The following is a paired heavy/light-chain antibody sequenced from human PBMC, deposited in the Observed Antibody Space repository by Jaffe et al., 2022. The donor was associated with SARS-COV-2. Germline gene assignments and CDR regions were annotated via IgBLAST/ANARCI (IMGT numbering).Light chain of an antibody. V-gene: IGLV1-51*02. CDR1: TSNIGNNY. Sequence: QSVLTQPPSVSAAPGQKVTISCSGSTSNIGNNYVSWYQQLPGTAPKLLIYENNKRPSGIPDRFSGSKSGTSATLGIAGLQTGDEADYHCGTWDSSLSASVFGTGTKVTVL. J-gene: IGLJ1*01. CDR2: ENN. CDR3: GTWDSSLSASV.
Heavy chain of an antibody. J-gene: IGHJ6*03. CDR2: IVPIFGRP. CDR3: ARGGATVITVAEYYYYYMDV. Sequence: QVQLVQSGAEVKNPGSSVKVSCKASGGTFSSSGISWVRQAPGQGLEWMGGIVPIFGRPNLPQKFRGRLTITADISTSTAYMELSSLRSEDTAVYYCARGGATVITVAEYYYYYMDVWGTGTSVTVSS. V-gene: IGHV1-69*06. CDR1: GGTFSSSG. D-gene: IGHD4-17*01.